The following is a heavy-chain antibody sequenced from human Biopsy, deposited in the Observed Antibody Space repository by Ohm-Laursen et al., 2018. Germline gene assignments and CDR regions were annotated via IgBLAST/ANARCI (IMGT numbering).Heavy chain of an antibody. V-gene: IGHV4-61*01. CDR3: ARGMRSSGWPYFDS. CDR2: IYDRGSTA. CDR1: GDSVSSGSFY. Sequence: GTLSLTCTVSGDSVSSGSFYWTWIRQPPGQGLEYIGYIYDRGSTANYNPSLESRVTMSVDMPKNQFSLNLSSVTAADTAIYYCARGMRSSGWPYFDSWGQGTLVTVSS. D-gene: IGHD6-19*01. J-gene: IGHJ4*02.